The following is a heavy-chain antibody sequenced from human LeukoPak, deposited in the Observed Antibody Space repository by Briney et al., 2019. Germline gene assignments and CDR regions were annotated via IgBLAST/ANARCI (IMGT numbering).Heavy chain of an antibody. CDR3: ARGALYYYDSSGYYPLAY. D-gene: IGHD3-22*01. CDR2: IIPIFGTA. Sequence: SVKVSCKASGGTFSSYAISWVRQAPGQGLEWMGRIIPIFGTANYAQKFQGRVTITTDESTSTAYMELSSLRSEDTAVYYCARGALYYYDSSGYYPLAYWGQGTLVTVSS. CDR1: GGTFSSYA. J-gene: IGHJ4*02. V-gene: IGHV1-69*05.